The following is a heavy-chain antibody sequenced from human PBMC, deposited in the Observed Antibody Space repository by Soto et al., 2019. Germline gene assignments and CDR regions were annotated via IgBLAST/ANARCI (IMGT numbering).Heavy chain of an antibody. D-gene: IGHD6-13*01. CDR1: GGTVSIYA. CDR2: IIPIFGTA. Sequence: EASVKVSCKSSGGTVSIYAISWVRQAPGQGLEWMGGIIPIFGTANYAQKFQGRVTITADESTSTAYMELSSLRSEDTAVYYCASGPLGSWFDPWGQGTLVTVSS. CDR3: ASGPLGSWFDP. V-gene: IGHV1-69*13. J-gene: IGHJ5*01.